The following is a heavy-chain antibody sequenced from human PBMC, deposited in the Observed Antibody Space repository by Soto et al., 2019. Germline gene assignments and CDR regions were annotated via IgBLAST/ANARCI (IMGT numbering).Heavy chain of an antibody. J-gene: IGHJ4*02. V-gene: IGHV3-48*03. CDR2: ISSSGSTI. Sequence: GGSLRLSCAASGFTFSSYEMNWVRQAPGKGLEWVSYISSSGSTIYCADSVKGRFTISRDNAKNSLYLQMNSLRAEDTAVYYCVKEFGVAGSSYESFFDYWGQGTLVTVSS. CDR1: GFTFSSYE. CDR3: VKEFGVAGSSYESFFDY. D-gene: IGHD5-18*01.